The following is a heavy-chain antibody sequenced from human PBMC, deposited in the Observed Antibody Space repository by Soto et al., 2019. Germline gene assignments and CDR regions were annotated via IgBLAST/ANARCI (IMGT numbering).Heavy chain of an antibody. D-gene: IGHD2-21*02. CDR3: AKGNDGYSYLHAVDY. J-gene: IGHJ4*02. V-gene: IGHV3-23*01. CDR2: ISGSGGST. CDR1: GFAFSDYA. Sequence: GGSLRLSCAASGFAFSDYAMSWVRQSPGKGLEWVSTISGSGGSTYYADSVKGRFTISRDNSKNSLYLEMTSLRAEDTAVYYCAKGNDGYSYLHAVDYWGQGTLVTVSS.